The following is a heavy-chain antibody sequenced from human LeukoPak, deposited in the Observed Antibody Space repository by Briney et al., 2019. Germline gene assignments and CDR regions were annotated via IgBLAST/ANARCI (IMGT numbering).Heavy chain of an antibody. J-gene: IGHJ4*02. V-gene: IGHV4-39*01. CDR2: IYYSGTT. Sequence: PSETLSLTCTVSGVSISGSSYYWGWIRQPPGKGLEWIGSIYYSGTTYYNPSLKSRVTIPVDTSKNQFSLNLSSVTAADTAVYYCARPAVKYSNYYFDYWGQGTLVTVSS. D-gene: IGHD4-11*01. CDR3: ARPAVKYSNYYFDY. CDR1: GVSISGSSYY.